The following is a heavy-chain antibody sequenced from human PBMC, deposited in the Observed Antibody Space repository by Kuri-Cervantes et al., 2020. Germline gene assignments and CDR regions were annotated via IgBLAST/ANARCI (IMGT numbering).Heavy chain of an antibody. V-gene: IGHV4-61*01. D-gene: IGHD2-15*01. CDR2: IYYSGST. Sequence: GSLRLSCTVSGGSVSSGSYYWSWIRQPPGKGLEWIGYIYYSGSTNYNPSLKSRVTISVDTSKNQFSLKLSSVTAADTAVYYCATSGYCSGGSCYSGGFYFDYWGQGTLVTVSS. CDR1: GGSVSSGSYY. CDR3: ATSGYCSGGSCYSGGFYFDY. J-gene: IGHJ4*02.